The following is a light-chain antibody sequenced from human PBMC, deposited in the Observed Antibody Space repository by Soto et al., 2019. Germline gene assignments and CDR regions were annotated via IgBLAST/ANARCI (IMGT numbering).Light chain of an antibody. Sequence: QSVLTQPASVSGSPGQSITISCTGTSSDVGKYDLVSWYQQHPDKAPRLVIAEVNKRPSGVSNRFSGSKSGNTASLTISRLQAEDEADYYCCSYVSFSTYVFGTGTKLTVL. V-gene: IGLV2-23*02. CDR3: CSYVSFSTYV. J-gene: IGLJ1*01. CDR1: SSDVGKYDL. CDR2: EVN.